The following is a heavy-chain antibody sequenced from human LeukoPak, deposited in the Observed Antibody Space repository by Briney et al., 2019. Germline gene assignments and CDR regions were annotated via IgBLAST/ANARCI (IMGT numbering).Heavy chain of an antibody. CDR2: MQYDGSEI. D-gene: IGHD3-3*01. V-gene: IGHV3-30*02. CDR1: GFSFSNSG. J-gene: IGHJ6*03. Sequence: PGGSLKLSCLASGFSFSNSGMHWVRQAPGKGLEWAAFMQYDGSEIKYADSVRGRFTISRDNSKNTLYLQMNSLRPADTAVYYCVTDPNFRVTYPPMDFWGKGTTVSVSS. CDR3: VTDPNFRVTYPPMDF.